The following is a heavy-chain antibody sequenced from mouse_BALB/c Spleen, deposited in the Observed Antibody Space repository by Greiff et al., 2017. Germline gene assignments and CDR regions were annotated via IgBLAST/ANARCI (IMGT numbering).Heavy chain of an antibody. Sequence: EVHLVESGAELVRSGASVKLSCTASGFNIKDYYMHWVKQRPEQGLEWIGWIDPENGDTEYAPKFQGKATMTADTSSNTAYLQLSSLTSEDTAVYYCNAPGGGRSWFAYWGQGTLVTVSA. V-gene: IGHV14-4*02. CDR3: NAPGGGRSWFAY. J-gene: IGHJ3*01. CDR2: IDPENGDT. CDR1: GFNIKDYY.